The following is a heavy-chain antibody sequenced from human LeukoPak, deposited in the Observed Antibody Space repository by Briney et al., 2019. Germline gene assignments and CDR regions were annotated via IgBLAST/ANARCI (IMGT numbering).Heavy chain of an antibody. V-gene: IGHV4-39*01. D-gene: IGHD4-17*01. CDR1: GGSISSSSYY. J-gene: IGHJ6*02. CDR2: IYYSGST. CDR3: ARHGPADDYGDYGADYYYGMDV. Sequence: TSETLSLTCTVSGGSISSSSYYWGWIRQPPGKGLKWIGSIYYSGSTYYNPSLKSRVTISVDTSKSQFSLKLSSVTAADTAVYYCARHGPADDYGDYGADYYYGMDVWGQGTTATVSS.